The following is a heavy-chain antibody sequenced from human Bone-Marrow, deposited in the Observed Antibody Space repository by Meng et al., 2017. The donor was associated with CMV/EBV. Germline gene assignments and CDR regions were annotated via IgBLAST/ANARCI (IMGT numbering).Heavy chain of an antibody. D-gene: IGHD2/OR15-2a*01. J-gene: IGHJ4*02. V-gene: IGHV5-51*01. CDR1: GYDFSTYW. CDR3: ARLGGEYYSGRGGTSGCFDY. CDR2: IYPPDSKT. Sequence: GESLKISCTASGYDFSTYWIGWVRQTPDKGLEWMGIIYPPDSKTKYSPSFQGHVTISVDKSISTAYLQWSSLKASDTAMYYCARLGGEYYSGRGGTSGCFDYWGQGTLVTVSS.